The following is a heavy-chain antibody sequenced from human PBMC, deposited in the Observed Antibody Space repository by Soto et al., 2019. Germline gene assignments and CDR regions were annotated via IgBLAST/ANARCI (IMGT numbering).Heavy chain of an antibody. CDR3: ARVFVLGDSSCYYYSWFDP. Sequence: EVQLVESGGGLVQPGGSLRLSCAASGFTFTSYSMNWVRQAPGKGLEWVSYISSSSNTIYYADSVKGRFTISRDNAKNSLYLQMNSLRDEDTAVYYCARVFVLGDSSCYYYSWFDPWGQGTLVTVSS. J-gene: IGHJ5*02. D-gene: IGHD3-22*01. V-gene: IGHV3-48*02. CDR2: ISSSSNTI. CDR1: GFTFTSYS.